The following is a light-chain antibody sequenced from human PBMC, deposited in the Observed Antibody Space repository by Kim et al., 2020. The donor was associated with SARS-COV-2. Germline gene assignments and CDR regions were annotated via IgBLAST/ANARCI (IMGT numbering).Light chain of an antibody. J-gene: IGKJ1*01. CDR3: HQYGSSPRT. Sequence: EIVLTQSPDTLSLSPGERATLSCRASQSVRSSYLAWYQQKPGQTPRLLIYGASNRASGIPDRISGSGSETHFTLTIKRLEPEDFAVYYCHQYGSSPRTFGQGTKVDIK. V-gene: IGKV3-20*01. CDR1: QSVRSSY. CDR2: GAS.